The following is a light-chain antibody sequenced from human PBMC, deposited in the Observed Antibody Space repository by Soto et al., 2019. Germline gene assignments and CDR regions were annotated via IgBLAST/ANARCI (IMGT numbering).Light chain of an antibody. Sequence: QAVVTQPPSVSAAPGQKVTISCSGSISNIENNYVSWYRQLPGTAPKLLIYEDNKRPSGIPDRFSGSKSGTSATLAITGLETGDEADYYCATWDSSLSGGVFGTATKVTVL. CDR1: ISNIENNY. CDR2: EDN. J-gene: IGLJ1*01. V-gene: IGLV1-51*02. CDR3: ATWDSSLSGGV.